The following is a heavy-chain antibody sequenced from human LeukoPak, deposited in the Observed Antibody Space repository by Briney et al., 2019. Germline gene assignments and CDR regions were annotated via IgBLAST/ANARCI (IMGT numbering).Heavy chain of an antibody. CDR3: ARGRYCSGGSCYSSPYYFDY. J-gene: IGHJ4*02. CDR1: GYTFTSYD. V-gene: IGHV1-69*05. D-gene: IGHD2-15*01. CDR2: IIPIFGTA. Sequence: SVKVSCKASGYTFTSYDINWVRQAPGQGLEWMGRIIPIFGTANYAQKFQGRVTITTDESTSTAYMELSSLRSEDTAVYYCARGRYCSGGSCYSSPYYFDYWGQGTLVTVSS.